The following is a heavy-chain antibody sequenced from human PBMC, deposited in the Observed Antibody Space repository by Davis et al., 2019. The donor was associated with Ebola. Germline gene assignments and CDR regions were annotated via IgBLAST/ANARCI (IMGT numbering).Heavy chain of an antibody. V-gene: IGHV3-7*01. CDR1: GLTFSNSW. D-gene: IGHD3-3*01. Sequence: GESLKISCTASGLTFSNSWMSWVRQAPGKGLEWVANIKQDGSEKYYVDSVKGRFTISRDNAKNSLYLQMNSLRAEDTAVYYCARNHYDFWSGYLPRWGQGTLVTVSS. CDR3: ARNHYDFWSGYLPR. CDR2: IKQDGSEK. J-gene: IGHJ4*02.